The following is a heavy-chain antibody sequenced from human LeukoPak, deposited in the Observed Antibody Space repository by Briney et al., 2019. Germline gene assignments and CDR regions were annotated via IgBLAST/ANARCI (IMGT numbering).Heavy chain of an antibody. J-gene: IGHJ6*02. CDR3: ARERRNSGSYNYYYYSMDV. CDR1: GYTFTSYG. D-gene: IGHD1-26*01. V-gene: IGHV1-69*04. Sequence: SVKVSCKAAGYTFTSYGISWVRQAPGQGLEWMGRIIPILGIANYAQKFQGRVTITADKSTSTAYMELSSLRSEDTAVYYCARERRNSGSYNYYYYSMDVWGQGTTVTVSS. CDR2: IIPILGIA.